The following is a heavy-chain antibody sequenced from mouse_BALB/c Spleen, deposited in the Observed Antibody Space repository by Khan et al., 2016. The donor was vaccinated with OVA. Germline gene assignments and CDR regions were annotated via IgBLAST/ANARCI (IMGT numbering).Heavy chain of an antibody. Sequence: EVELVESGGGLVQPGGSRKLSCAASGFTFIDYGMAWVRQTPGKGPEWIAFISSVAYSIYYADTVTGRFTISRENAKNTLYLEMSSLRFDDTAMYYCARGGFAYWGQGTLVTVSA. CDR2: ISSVAYSI. CDR3: ARGGFAY. CDR1: GFTFIDYG. V-gene: IGHV5-15*02. J-gene: IGHJ3*01.